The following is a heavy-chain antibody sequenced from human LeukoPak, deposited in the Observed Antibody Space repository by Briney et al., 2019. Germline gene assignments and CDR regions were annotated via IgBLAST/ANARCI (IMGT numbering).Heavy chain of an antibody. J-gene: IGHJ4*02. CDR2: ISGSGGST. D-gene: IGHD6-19*01. Sequence: GGSLRLSCAASGFTFNNYAMSWVRQAPGKGLEWVSTISGSGGSTYYADSVKGRFTISRDNSKNTLYPQMNILRAEDTAVYYCARAGYSSDWYFDYWGQGTLVTVSS. CDR3: ARAGYSSDWYFDY. CDR1: GFTFNNYA. V-gene: IGHV3-23*01.